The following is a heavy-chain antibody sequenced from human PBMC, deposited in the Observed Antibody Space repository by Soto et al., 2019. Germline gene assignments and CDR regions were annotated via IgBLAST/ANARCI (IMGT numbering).Heavy chain of an antibody. Sequence: QVQLQVSGPGLVKPSETLSLTCTASGGSISSYYWSWIRQPPGKGLEWIGYIYYSGSTNYNPSLKSRVTISVDTSKNQFSLKLSSVTAADTAVYYCAGQRGYCSGGSCYSGDYWGQGTLVTVSS. CDR2: IYYSGST. CDR3: AGQRGYCSGGSCYSGDY. V-gene: IGHV4-59*08. D-gene: IGHD2-15*01. CDR1: GGSISSYY. J-gene: IGHJ4*02.